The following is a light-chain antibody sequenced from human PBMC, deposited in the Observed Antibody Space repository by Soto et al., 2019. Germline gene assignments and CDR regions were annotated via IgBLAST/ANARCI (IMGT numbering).Light chain of an antibody. V-gene: IGKV1-16*01. CDR3: QQYKSYSRM. CDR2: AAS. CDR1: QDISNY. J-gene: IGKJ1*01. Sequence: DIQMTQSPSSLSSSVGDRVTITCQASQDISNYLNWYQQKPGKAPKLLIYAASSLQSGVPSRFSGSGSGTDFTLTISSLQPEDFATYYCQQYKSYSRMFGQGTKVDIK.